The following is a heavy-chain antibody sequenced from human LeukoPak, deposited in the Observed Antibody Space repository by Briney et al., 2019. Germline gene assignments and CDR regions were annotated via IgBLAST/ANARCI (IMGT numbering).Heavy chain of an antibody. J-gene: IGHJ3*01. CDR2: ISYDGIDS. CDR3: ARDRYTKNYFDALDL. CDR1: GSNFNNYP. V-gene: IGHV3-30*04. Sequence: PGRSLRLSCAASGSNFNNYPMHWVRQVPGRGPQWVALISYDGIDSYIADSVKGRFSISRDNSKNTLFLQMNSLRPEDTAVYYCARDRYTKNYFDALDLWGQGSTVTVSS. D-gene: IGHD3-16*02.